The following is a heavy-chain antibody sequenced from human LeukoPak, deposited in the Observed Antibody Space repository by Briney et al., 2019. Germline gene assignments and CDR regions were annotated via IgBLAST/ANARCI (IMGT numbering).Heavy chain of an antibody. J-gene: IGHJ2*01. CDR2: INPNSGGT. Sequence: ASVKVSCKASGYTFTVYYMHWVRQAPGQGLEWMGWINPNSGGTNYAQKFQGRVTMTRDTSISTAYMELSRLRSDDTAVYYCARCHYDSSGYYWYFDLWGRGTLVTVSS. CDR3: ARCHYDSSGYYWYFDL. D-gene: IGHD3-22*01. CDR1: GYTFTVYY. V-gene: IGHV1-2*02.